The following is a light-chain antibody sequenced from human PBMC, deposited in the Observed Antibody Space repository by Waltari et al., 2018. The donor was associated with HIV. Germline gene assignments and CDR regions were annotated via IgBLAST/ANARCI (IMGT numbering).Light chain of an antibody. CDR3: QSYDTSNHLI. J-gene: IGLJ2*01. Sequence: FMLTQPHSMSESPGRTVTISCTRSSCNIASNSVQWYQPLPGSAPITVLYEDTQRPSGVPERCSGSLDSASNSASLTSSGLRSEDEADYYCQSYDTSNHLIFGGGTKLTVL. CDR2: EDT. CDR1: SCNIASNS. V-gene: IGLV6-57*04.